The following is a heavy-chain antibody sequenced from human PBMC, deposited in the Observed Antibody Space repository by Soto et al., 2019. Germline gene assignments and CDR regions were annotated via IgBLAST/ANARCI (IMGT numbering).Heavy chain of an antibody. J-gene: IGHJ4*02. CDR3: ARDGSSGIFDY. CDR2: IIPIFGTA. V-gene: IGHV1-69*13. Sequence: RASVKVSCKASGGTFSSYAISWVRQAPGQGLEWMGGIIPIFGTANYAQKFQGRVTITADESTSTAYMELSSLRSEDTAVYYCARDGSSGIFDYWGQGTLVTVSS. D-gene: IGHD3-22*01. CDR1: GGTFSSYA.